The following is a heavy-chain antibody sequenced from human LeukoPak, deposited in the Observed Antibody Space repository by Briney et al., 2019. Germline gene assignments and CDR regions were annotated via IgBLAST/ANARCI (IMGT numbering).Heavy chain of an antibody. CDR2: IWYDGSTK. CDR1: GPTFTNHG. Sequence: GGSLRLSCGASGPTFTNHGIHWVRQAPGKEMDWVAVIWYDGSTKYYGDSVRGRFTISRDNSKNTVYLQMSGLRAEDTAVYYCVRDYRTGSYYPETWGQGTLVTVSS. CDR3: VRDYRTGSYYPET. J-gene: IGHJ5*02. V-gene: IGHV3-33*01. D-gene: IGHD3-10*01.